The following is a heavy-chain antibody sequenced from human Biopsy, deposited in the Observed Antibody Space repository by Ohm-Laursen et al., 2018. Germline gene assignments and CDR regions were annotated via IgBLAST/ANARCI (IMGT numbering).Heavy chain of an antibody. D-gene: IGHD6-6*01. J-gene: IGHJ6*02. CDR1: GFSVSSYD. CDR3: ARDSSRRAREGGMDV. V-gene: IGHV3-21*01. Sequence: GSLRLSCAASGFSVSSYDMNWVRQAPGKGLEWISYISETSSHIYDADSVRGRSTVARDIAKNSLYLQLNSLRVEDTAVYYCARDSSRRAREGGMDVWGQGTTVTVSS. CDR2: ISETSSHI.